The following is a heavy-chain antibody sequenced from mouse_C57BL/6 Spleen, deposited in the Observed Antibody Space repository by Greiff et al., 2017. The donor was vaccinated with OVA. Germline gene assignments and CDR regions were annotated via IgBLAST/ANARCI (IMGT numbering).Heavy chain of an antibody. CDR2: IDPSDSYT. J-gene: IGHJ4*01. CDR1: GYTFTSYW. V-gene: IGHV1-59*01. D-gene: IGHD1-1*01. Sequence: QVQLQQSGAELVRPGTSVKLSCKASGYTFTSYWMHWVKQRPGQGLEWIGVIDPSDSYTNYNQKFKGKATLTVDTSSSTAYMQLSSLTSEDSAVYYCARRGTTVGMDYWGQGTSVTVSS. CDR3: ARRGTTVGMDY.